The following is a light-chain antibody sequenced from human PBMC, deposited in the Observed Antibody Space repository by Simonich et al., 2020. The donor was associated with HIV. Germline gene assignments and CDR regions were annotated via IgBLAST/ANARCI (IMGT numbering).Light chain of an antibody. CDR2: GAS. J-gene: IGKJ4*01. CDR3: QQYGSSPVT. CDR1: QSVSSN. V-gene: IGKV3-15*01. Sequence: EIVMTQSPATLSVSPGERATLSCRASQSVSSNLAWYQQKPGQAPRLLIYGASTRATGLPARFSGSGSGTEFTLTISSMQSEDFAVYYCQQYGSSPVTFGGGTKVEIK.